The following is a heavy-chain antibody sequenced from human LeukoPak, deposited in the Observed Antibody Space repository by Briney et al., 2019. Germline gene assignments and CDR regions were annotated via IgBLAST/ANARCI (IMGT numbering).Heavy chain of an antibody. Sequence: LRLSCAASGFTFDDYAMHWVRQAPGKGLEWVSGISWNSGSIGYADSVKGRFTISRDNAKKSLYLQMNSLRAEDTALYYCAKDKYYDSSGYYDYWGRGTLVTVSS. CDR2: ISWNSGSI. CDR1: GFTFDDYA. V-gene: IGHV3-9*01. J-gene: IGHJ4*02. D-gene: IGHD3-22*01. CDR3: AKDKYYDSSGYYDY.